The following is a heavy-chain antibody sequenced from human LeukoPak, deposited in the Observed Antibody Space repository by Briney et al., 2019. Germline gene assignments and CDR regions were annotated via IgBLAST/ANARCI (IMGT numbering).Heavy chain of an antibody. Sequence: GGSLRLSCAASGFTFNNYAMSWVRQAPGKGLEWVSSISGSGVSTYYAGSVKGRFTISRDNSKDTLFLQMNSLRAEDTAVHYCAKGLARGFDPWGQGTLVTVSS. V-gene: IGHV3-23*01. D-gene: IGHD3-9*01. CDR1: GFTFNNYA. CDR3: AKGLARGFDP. J-gene: IGHJ5*02. CDR2: ISGSGVST.